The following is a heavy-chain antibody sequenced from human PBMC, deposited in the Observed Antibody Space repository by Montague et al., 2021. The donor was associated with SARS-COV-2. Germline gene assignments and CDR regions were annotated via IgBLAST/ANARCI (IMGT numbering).Heavy chain of an antibody. V-gene: IGHV4-39*07. CDR1: GDSISHSSYY. CDR2: IYYSGST. CDR3: ARVRQWLVPFDY. Sequence: SETLSLTCTVSGDSISHSSYYWGWIRKPPGKGLEWIGSIYYSGSTYYNPSLKSRVTISVDTSKNQVSLKLNSVTAADTAVYYCARVRQWLVPFDYWGQGTLVTVS. D-gene: IGHD6-19*01. J-gene: IGHJ4*02.